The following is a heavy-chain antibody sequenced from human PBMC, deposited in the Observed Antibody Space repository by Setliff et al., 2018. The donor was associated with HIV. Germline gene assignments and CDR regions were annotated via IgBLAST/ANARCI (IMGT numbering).Heavy chain of an antibody. CDR3: ARCGYSYGFLGVTYYFYMDV. CDR2: INHSGST. Sequence: PSETLSLTCAVYGGSFSGYYWSRIRQPPGKGLEWIGEINHSGSTNYNPSLKSRVTMSVDTAKNQFSLNLTSVTAADTAIYYCARCGYSYGFLGVTYYFYMDVWGKGTAVTVSS. J-gene: IGHJ6*03. V-gene: IGHV4-34*01. D-gene: IGHD5-18*01. CDR1: GGSFSGYY.